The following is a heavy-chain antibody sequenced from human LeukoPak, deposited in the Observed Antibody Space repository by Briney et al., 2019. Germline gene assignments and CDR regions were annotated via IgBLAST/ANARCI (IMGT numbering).Heavy chain of an antibody. V-gene: IGHV4-61*01. J-gene: IGHJ4*02. CDR1: GGSVNSGSYY. Sequence: SETLSLTCTVAGGSVNSGSYYCSWIRQPPGKGLEWIGYIYYSGSTNYNPSLKSRVTISVDTSKNQFSLKLSSVTAADTAVYYCARFPPAGWGNFAYWGQGTLVTVSS. D-gene: IGHD6-19*01. CDR3: ARFPPAGWGNFAY. CDR2: IYYSGST.